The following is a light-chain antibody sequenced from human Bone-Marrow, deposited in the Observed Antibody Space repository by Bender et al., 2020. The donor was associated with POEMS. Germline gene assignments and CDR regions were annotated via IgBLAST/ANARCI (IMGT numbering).Light chain of an antibody. CDR2: EVN. Sequence: QSALTQPASVSGSPGQSITISCIGSSTDIGAYNLVSWYQHHPGKAPKFIIYEVNKRPSGVSHRFSGSKSGNTASLTISGLQTEDEADYYCSSYAGSNNLVFGGGTKLTVL. J-gene: IGLJ2*01. V-gene: IGLV2-23*02. CDR1: STDIGAYNL. CDR3: SSYAGSNNLV.